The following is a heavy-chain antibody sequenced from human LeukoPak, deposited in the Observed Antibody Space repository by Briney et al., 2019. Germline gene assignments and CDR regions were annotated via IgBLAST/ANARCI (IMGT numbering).Heavy chain of an antibody. Sequence: PSETLSLTCTVSGGSISSGSYYWNWIRQPAGKGLEWIGRIYTSGSTNYNPSLKSRVTISVDTSKNQFSLKLSSVTAADMAVYYCARHQYSSSSIGLDWGQGTLVTVS. J-gene: IGHJ4*02. CDR2: IYTSGST. CDR1: GGSISSGSYY. CDR3: ARHQYSSSSIGLD. D-gene: IGHD6-6*01. V-gene: IGHV4-61*02.